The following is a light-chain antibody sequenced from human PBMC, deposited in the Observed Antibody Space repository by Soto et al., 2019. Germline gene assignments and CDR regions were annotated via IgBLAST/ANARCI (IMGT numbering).Light chain of an antibody. J-gene: IGLJ2*01. V-gene: IGLV2-14*03. CDR1: NSDIGGYNY. Sequence: QSALTQPDSVSGSPGQSITTSCTGTNSDIGGYNYVSWYQQHPGKAPKLMIYDVSNRPSGVSYRLSGSKSGNTASLTTDGLQAEDEADYYCSSYTSRSTLGVFGGGTKVTVL. CDR3: SSYTSRSTLGV. CDR2: DVS.